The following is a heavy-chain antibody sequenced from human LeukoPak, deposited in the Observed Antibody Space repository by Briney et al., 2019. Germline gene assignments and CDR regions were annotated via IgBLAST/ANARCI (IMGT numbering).Heavy chain of an antibody. CDR1: GFTFSSFP. Sequence: GGSLRLSCAGSGFTFSSFPMNWVRQASGKGLEWISYIDYSGSIKYYADSVKGRFTISRDNAKNSVYLQMNSLRAEDTAVYYCVVWVAYDILTTYPGAEYFQHWGQGTLVSVSS. J-gene: IGHJ1*01. CDR3: VVWVAYDILTTYPGAEYFQH. V-gene: IGHV3-48*03. D-gene: IGHD3-9*01. CDR2: IDYSGSIK.